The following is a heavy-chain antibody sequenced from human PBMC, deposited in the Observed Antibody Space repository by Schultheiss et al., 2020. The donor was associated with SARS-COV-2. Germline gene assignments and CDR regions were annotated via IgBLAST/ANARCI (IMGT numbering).Heavy chain of an antibody. V-gene: IGHV4-61*02. D-gene: IGHD7-27*01. CDR2: IYPSGVT. Sequence: SQTLSLTCTVSGGSISSGDYYWSWIRQSAGKGLEWIGRIYPSGVTNYNPSLNSRVTMSLDTSKNQVSLKLHSMTAADTAMYYCATGSGDFDHWGQGALVTVSS. J-gene: IGHJ4*02. CDR1: GGSISSGDYY. CDR3: ATGSGDFDH.